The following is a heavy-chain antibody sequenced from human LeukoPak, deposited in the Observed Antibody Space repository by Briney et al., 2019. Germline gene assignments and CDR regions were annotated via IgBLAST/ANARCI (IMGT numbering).Heavy chain of an antibody. J-gene: IGHJ4*02. CDR1: GFTFSTYG. CDR3: ARERVRGVSYFGY. Sequence: PGGSLRLSCTASGFTFSTYGMTWVRQAPGKGLEWISYIGYRGETMHYADSVRGRFTISRDNVESSLFLQMNNLRAEDTAVYYCARERVRGVSYFGYWGQGTLVTVSS. V-gene: IGHV3-48*03. CDR2: IGYRGETM. D-gene: IGHD2-8*01.